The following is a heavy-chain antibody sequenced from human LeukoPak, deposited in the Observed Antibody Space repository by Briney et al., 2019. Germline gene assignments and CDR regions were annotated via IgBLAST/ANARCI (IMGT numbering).Heavy chain of an antibody. Sequence: RGSLRLSCVASGFTFSNYAMHWVRQAPGKGLEYVSAISSNGDSTYYANSVKGRFTISRDNSKNTLFLQMGSLRAEDMAVYYCAREWVEYSNTWSHFDYWGQGTLVTVSS. D-gene: IGHD6-13*01. CDR3: AREWVEYSNTWSHFDY. CDR1: GFTFSNYA. J-gene: IGHJ4*02. CDR2: ISSNGDST. V-gene: IGHV3-64*01.